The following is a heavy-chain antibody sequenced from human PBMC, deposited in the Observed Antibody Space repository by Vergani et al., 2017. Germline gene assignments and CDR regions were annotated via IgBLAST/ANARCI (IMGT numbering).Heavy chain of an antibody. CDR3: ARRAYSYDFFDF. J-gene: IGHJ4*02. D-gene: IGHD5-18*01. CDR1: GYRFSDYW. V-gene: IGHV5-51*01. Sequence: EVQLLQSGAAVKKPGESLKISCKASGYRFSDYWIGWVRQMPGKGLEWMGIIFPGDSNPRYNPSIQGRVTISADKSISTAYLQWSSLKASDTAIYYCARRAYSYDFFDFWGQGTQVTVSS. CDR2: IFPGDSNP.